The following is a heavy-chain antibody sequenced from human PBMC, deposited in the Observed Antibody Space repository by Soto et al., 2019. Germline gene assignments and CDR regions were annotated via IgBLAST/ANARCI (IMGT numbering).Heavy chain of an antibody. CDR1: GFSVRSYA. D-gene: IGHD4-17*01. CDR3: AKDDYGCWFDP. Sequence: EVQLLESGGGLVQPGGSLRLSCVASGFSVRSYAMSWVRQAPGKGLEWVSSISVSGGTTYYADSVKGRFTISRDNSKNTLYLQMNSLRAGDTAVYYWAKDDYGCWFDPWGQGTLVTISS. V-gene: IGHV3-23*01. CDR2: ISVSGGTT. J-gene: IGHJ5*02.